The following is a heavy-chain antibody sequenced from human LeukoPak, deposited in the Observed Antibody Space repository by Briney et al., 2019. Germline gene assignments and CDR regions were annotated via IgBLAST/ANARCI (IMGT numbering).Heavy chain of an antibody. CDR3: ARDLTLVAIYYYYGMGV. J-gene: IGHJ6*02. V-gene: IGHV3-33*01. CDR2: KWYDGSNK. CDR1: GFTFSSYG. Sequence: TGRSLRLSCAASGFTFSSYGMHWVRQAPGKGLEWVAVKWYDGSNKYYADSVKGRFTISRDNSKNTLYLQMNSLRAEDTAVYYCARDLTLVAIYYYYGMGVWGQGTTVTVSS. D-gene: IGHD5-12*01.